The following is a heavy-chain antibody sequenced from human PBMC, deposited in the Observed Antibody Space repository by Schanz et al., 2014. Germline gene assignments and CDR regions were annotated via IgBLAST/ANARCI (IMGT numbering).Heavy chain of an antibody. Sequence: DVQLLESGGGLVQPGKSLRLSCAASGFTFDKYAMHWVRQAPGKGLEWVSAISGGGGTTYYADSVKGRFTISRDNSKNTLYLQMNSLRAEDTAVYYCAKGRFGELSAFDIWGQGTMVTVSS. D-gene: IGHD3-10*01. V-gene: IGHV3-23*01. J-gene: IGHJ3*02. CDR1: GFTFDKYA. CDR2: ISGGGGTT. CDR3: AKGRFGELSAFDI.